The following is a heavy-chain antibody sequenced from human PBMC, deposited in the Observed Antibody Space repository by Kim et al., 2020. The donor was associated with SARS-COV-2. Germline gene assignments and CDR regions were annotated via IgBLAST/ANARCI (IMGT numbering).Heavy chain of an antibody. CDR1: GFTFSSYG. V-gene: IGHV3-33*06. Sequence: GGSLRLSCAASGFTFSSYGMHWVRQAPGKGLEWVAVIWYDGSNKYYADSVKGRFTISRDNSKNTLYLQMNSLRAEDTAVYYCAKDAVIQLWLPLGYFDYWGQGTLVTVSS. CDR3: AKDAVIQLWLPLGYFDY. D-gene: IGHD5-18*01. CDR2: IWYDGSNK. J-gene: IGHJ4*02.